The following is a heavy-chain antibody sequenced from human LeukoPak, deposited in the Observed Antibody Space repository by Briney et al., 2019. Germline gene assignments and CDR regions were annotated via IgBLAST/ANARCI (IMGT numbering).Heavy chain of an antibody. CDR2: MTEDGNNE. CDR1: AFTISGYW. J-gene: IGHJ4*02. CDR3: TRGLHDY. V-gene: IGHV3-7*01. D-gene: IGHD2-15*01. Sequence: GGSLRLSCAASAFTISGYWMNWVRQAPGKGLEWVASMTEDGNNEFYVDSVKGRFTISGDNAKNSLYLQMNSLRADDTAVYYRTRGLHDYWGQGTLVTVS.